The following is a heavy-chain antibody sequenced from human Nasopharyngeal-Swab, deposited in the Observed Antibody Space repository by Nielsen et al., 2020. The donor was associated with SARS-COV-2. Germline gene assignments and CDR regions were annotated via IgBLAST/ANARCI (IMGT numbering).Heavy chain of an antibody. V-gene: IGHV3-30-3*01. Sequence: GESLKISCAASGFTFSSYAMHWVRQAPGRGLEWVAVISYDGSNKYYADPVKGRFTISRDNSKNTLYLQMNSLRGEDTAVYYCARGRGGSYFSYFEYWGQGTLVTVSS. J-gene: IGHJ4*02. D-gene: IGHD1-26*01. CDR3: ARGRGGSYFSYFEY. CDR2: ISYDGSNK. CDR1: GFTFSSYA.